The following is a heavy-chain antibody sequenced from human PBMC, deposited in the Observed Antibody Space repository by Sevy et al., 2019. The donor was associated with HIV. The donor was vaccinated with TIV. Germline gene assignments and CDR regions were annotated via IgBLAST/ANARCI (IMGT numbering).Heavy chain of an antibody. V-gene: IGHV4-59*08. D-gene: IGHD1-26*01. CDR3: AGENAWGRGYS. CDR2: IYYNGHI. CDR1: GGSITSLY. Sequence: SETLSLTCTVSGGSITSLYWNWIRQPPGKGLEWSANIYYNGHINYNPSLKSAVTLSLDTSKNQFSLRLSSVTAADTAMYYCAGENAWGRGYSWGQGTLVTVSS. J-gene: IGHJ4*02.